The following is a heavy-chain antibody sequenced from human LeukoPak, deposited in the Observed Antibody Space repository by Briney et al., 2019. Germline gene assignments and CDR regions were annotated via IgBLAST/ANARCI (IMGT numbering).Heavy chain of an antibody. CDR2: IYYSGTT. V-gene: IGHV4-39*07. J-gene: IGHJ6*02. CDR3: ARDGPILTV. Sequence: SETLSLTCTVSGGSISSSSDYWGWIRQPPGKGLEWIGSIYYSGTTYYNPSLKSRVTISVDTSKSQFSLKLTSVTAADTAVYYCARDGPILTVWGQGTTVTVSS. CDR1: GGSISSSSDY.